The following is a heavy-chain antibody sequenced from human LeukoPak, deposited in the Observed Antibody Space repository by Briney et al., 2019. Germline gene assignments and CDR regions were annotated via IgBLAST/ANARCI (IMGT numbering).Heavy chain of an antibody. D-gene: IGHD3-10*01. CDR1: GFTFSTFA. J-gene: IGHJ4*02. CDR3: AKDRDLGRRSFYYFDY. CDR2: ISYDGSNK. V-gene: IGHV3-30*18. Sequence: GGSLRLSCAASGFTFSTFAMIWVRQPPGKGLEWVAVISYDGSNKYYADSVKGRFTISRDNSKNTLYLQMNSLRAEDTAVYYCAKDRDLGRRSFYYFDYWGQGTLVTVSS.